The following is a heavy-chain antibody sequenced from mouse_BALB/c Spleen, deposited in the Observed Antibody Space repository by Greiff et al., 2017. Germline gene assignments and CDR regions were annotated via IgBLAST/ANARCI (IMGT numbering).Heavy chain of an antibody. V-gene: IGHV1-80*01. CDR1: GYAFSSYW. Sequence: VQLQESGAELVRPGSSVKISCKASGYAFSSYWMNWVKQRPGQGLEWIGQIYPGDGDTNYNGKFKGKATLTADKSSSTAYMQLSSLTSEDSAVYFCARWGGNYVAYWGQGTLVTVSA. D-gene: IGHD2-1*01. J-gene: IGHJ3*01. CDR2: IYPGDGDT. CDR3: ARWGGNYVAY.